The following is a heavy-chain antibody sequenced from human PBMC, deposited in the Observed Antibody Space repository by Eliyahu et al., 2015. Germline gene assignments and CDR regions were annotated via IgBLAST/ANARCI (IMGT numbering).Heavy chain of an antibody. D-gene: IGHD3-22*01. J-gene: IGHJ6*02. CDR1: GFTFSSYG. Sequence: SCAAXGFTFSSYGMHWVRQAPGKGLEWVAVIWYDGSNKYYADSVKGRFTISRDNSKNTLYLQMNSLRAEDTAVYYCAREKWLLRGLYYYGMDVWGQGTTVTVSS. CDR3: AREKWLLRGLYYYGMDV. V-gene: IGHV3-33*01. CDR2: IWYDGSNK.